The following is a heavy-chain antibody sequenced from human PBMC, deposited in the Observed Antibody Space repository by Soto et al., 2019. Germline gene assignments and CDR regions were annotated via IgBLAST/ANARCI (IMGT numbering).Heavy chain of an antibody. V-gene: IGHV3-11*03. D-gene: IGHD6-13*01. Sequence: GGSLRLSCAASGFTFSDYYMSWIRQAPGKGLEWVSYISSSSSYTNYADSVKGRFTISRDNAKNSLYLQMNSLRAEDTAVYYCAAKRGYSSSWLNWGQGTLVTVSS. CDR1: GFTFSDYY. CDR3: AAKRGYSSSWLN. J-gene: IGHJ4*02. CDR2: ISSSSSYT.